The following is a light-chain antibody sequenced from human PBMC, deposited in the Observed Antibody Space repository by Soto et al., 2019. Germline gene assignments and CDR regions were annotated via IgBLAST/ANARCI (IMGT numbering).Light chain of an antibody. Sequence: SYELTQPPSVSVAPGQTARITCEGNNVGSKSVHWYQQKSGQAPVVVVYDDTDRPSGIPERFSGSNSGNTATLTISRVEAGDEADYYCQVWDDSTDHIYVFGTGTKVTVL. CDR1: NVGSKS. CDR3: QVWDDSTDHIYV. CDR2: DDT. V-gene: IGLV3-21*02. J-gene: IGLJ1*01.